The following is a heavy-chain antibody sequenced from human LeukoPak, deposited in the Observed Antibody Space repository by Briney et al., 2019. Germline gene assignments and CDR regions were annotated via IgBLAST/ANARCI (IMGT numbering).Heavy chain of an antibody. J-gene: IGHJ5*02. CDR2: ISAYNGNT. CDR1: GYTFTSYG. Sequence: GASVKVSCKASGYTFTSYGISWVRQARGQGLEWMGWISAYNGNTHYAQKFQGRVTMTRDTSISTAYMELSRLRSDDTAVYYCARDIVMVTYWFDPWGQGTLVTVSS. V-gene: IGHV1-18*01. D-gene: IGHD5-18*01. CDR3: ARDIVMVTYWFDP.